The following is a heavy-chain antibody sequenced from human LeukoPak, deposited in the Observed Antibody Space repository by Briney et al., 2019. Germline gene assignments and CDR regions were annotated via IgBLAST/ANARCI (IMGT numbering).Heavy chain of an antibody. CDR3: ARDPRWLTPDCTSTSCYENYFDP. V-gene: IGHV4-38-2*02. J-gene: IGHJ5*02. D-gene: IGHD2-2*01. CDR2: IYHSGSA. CDR1: GDSISSGYQ. Sequence: SETLSLTCAVSGDSISSGYQWAWIRQSPGKGLEWLGSIYHSGSAHYNPSLKSRVTISVETSKNQFSLKTYSVTAADTAVYYCARDPRWLTPDCTSTSCYENYFDPWGQGPLVTVSS.